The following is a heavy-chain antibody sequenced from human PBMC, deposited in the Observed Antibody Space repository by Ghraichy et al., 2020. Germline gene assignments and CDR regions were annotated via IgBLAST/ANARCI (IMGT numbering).Heavy chain of an antibody. J-gene: IGHJ3*02. CDR1: GGSISSYY. V-gene: IGHV4-59*01. D-gene: IGHD3-22*01. CDR3: ARSYDSSGYLRLLYAFDI. Sequence: ETLSLTCTVSGGSISSYYWSWIRQPPGKGLEWIGYIYYSGSTNYNPSLKSRVTISVDTSKNQFSLKLSSVTAADTAVYYCARSYDSSGYLRLLYAFDIWGQGTMVTVSS. CDR2: IYYSGST.